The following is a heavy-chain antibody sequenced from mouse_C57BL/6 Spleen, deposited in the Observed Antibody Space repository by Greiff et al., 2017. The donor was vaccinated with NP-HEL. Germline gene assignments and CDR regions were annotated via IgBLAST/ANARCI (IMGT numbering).Heavy chain of an antibody. CDR2: INPNNGGT. J-gene: IGHJ2*01. V-gene: IGHV1-18*01. CDR1: GYTFTDYN. D-gene: IGHD1-1*01. Sequence: VQLQQSGPELVKPGASVKIPCKASGYTFTDYNMDWVKQSHGKSLEWIGDINPNNGGTIYNQKFKGKATLTVDKSSSTAYMELRSLTSEDTAVYYCARSPHYYGSSYVYFDYWGQGTTLTVSS. CDR3: ARSPHYYGSSYVYFDY.